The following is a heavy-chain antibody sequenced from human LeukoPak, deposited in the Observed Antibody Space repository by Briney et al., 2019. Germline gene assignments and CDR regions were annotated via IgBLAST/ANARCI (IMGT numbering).Heavy chain of an antibody. CDR1: GGSISSSSYY. J-gene: IGHJ4*02. CDR2: IYASGST. Sequence: SETLSLTCTVSGGSISSSSYYWSWVRQPAGKGLEWIGRIYASGSTNYNPSLKSRVTISVDTSKNQLSLKLTSVTAADTAVYYCAGAPAGSLHWRSPLDYWGQGTLVTVSS. D-gene: IGHD2-2*01. V-gene: IGHV4-61*02. CDR3: AGAPAGSLHWRSPLDY.